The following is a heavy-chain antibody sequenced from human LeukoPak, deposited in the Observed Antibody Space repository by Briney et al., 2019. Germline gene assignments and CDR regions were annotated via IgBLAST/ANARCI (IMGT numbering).Heavy chain of an antibody. CDR2: ISYDGSNK. J-gene: IGHJ4*02. V-gene: IGHV3-30*04. CDR1: GFTFSDYT. D-gene: IGHD3-10*01. CDR3: ARESLWFGDPPGVYFDY. Sequence: PGGSLRLSCAASGFTFSDYTMHWVRRAPGKGLEWVGLISYDGSNKYFADSVKGRFSISRDNSKNTLYLQMNSLRPDDTAVYSCARESLWFGDPPGVYFDYWGQGTLVTVSS.